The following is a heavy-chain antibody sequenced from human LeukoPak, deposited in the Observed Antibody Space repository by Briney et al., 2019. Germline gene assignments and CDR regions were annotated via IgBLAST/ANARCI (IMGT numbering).Heavy chain of an antibody. Sequence: ASVKVSCKASGYTFTSYGITWVRQAPGQGLEWMGWISADNGNTNYAQKLQGRVTMTTDTSTSTAYMELRSLRSDDTAVYYCARVVWVGSITKYYFDYWGQGTLVTVSS. CDR1: GYTFTSYG. CDR3: ARVVWVGSITKYYFDY. V-gene: IGHV1-18*01. D-gene: IGHD3-16*01. J-gene: IGHJ4*02. CDR2: ISADNGNT.